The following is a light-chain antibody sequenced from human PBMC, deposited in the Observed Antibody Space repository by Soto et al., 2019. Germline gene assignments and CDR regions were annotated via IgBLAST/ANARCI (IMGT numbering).Light chain of an antibody. CDR3: QQSYSTPPTWT. V-gene: IGKV1-39*01. Sequence: DIQMTQSPSSLSASVGDRVTITCRASQSISSYLNWYQQKPGKAPKLLIYAASSLQSGVPSRFSGSGSGTDFTLTISSLQPEDFATYYCQQSYSTPPTWTFVQGTKVEIK. J-gene: IGKJ1*01. CDR2: AAS. CDR1: QSISSY.